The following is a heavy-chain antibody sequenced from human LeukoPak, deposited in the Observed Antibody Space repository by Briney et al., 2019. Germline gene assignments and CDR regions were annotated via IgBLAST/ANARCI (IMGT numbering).Heavy chain of an antibody. J-gene: IGHJ6*02. Sequence: ASVKVSCKASGYTFTGYYMHWVRQAPGQGLEWMGRINPNSGGTNYAQKFQGRVTMTRDTSISTAYMELSRLRSDDTAVYYCARDFSWFGELFGYYYGMDVWGQGTTVTVSS. CDR1: GYTFTGYY. CDR3: ARDFSWFGELFGYYYGMDV. CDR2: INPNSGGT. D-gene: IGHD3-10*01. V-gene: IGHV1-2*06.